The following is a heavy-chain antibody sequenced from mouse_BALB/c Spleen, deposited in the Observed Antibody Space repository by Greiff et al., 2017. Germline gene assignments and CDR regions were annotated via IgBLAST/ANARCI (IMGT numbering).Heavy chain of an antibody. D-gene: IGHD2-14*01. Sequence: EVKVEESGPSLVKPSQTLSLTCSVTGDSITSGYWNWIRKFPGNKLEYMGYISYSGSTYYNPSLKSRISITRDTSKNQYYLQLNSVTTEDTATYYCARYRYDGRFAYWGQGTLVTVSA. V-gene: IGHV3-8*02. CDR2: ISYSGST. J-gene: IGHJ3*01. CDR1: GDSITSGY. CDR3: ARYRYDGRFAY.